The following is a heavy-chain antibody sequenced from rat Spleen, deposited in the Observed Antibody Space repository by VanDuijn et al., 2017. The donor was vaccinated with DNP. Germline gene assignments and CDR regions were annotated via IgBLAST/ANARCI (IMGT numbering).Heavy chain of an antibody. J-gene: IGHJ4*01. CDR1: GFTFSSYW. CDR2: INTDGGST. Sequence: EVQLVETGGGLVQPGRSLKLSCVASGFTFSSYWIYWIRQAPGKGLEWVASINTDGGSTFYPDSVKGRFTISRDNAANTVYLQMNSLRSEDTATYYCAKKPHPIYVYTTYTEDYYAMDDWGQGTSVTVSS. D-gene: IGHD1-2*01. CDR3: AKKPHPIYVYTTYTEDYYAMDD. V-gene: IGHV5-58*01.